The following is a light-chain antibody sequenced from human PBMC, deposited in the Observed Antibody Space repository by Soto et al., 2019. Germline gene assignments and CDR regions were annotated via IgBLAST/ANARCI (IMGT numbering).Light chain of an antibody. CDR1: QSISSW. CDR3: QPYNSSPLT. J-gene: IGKJ4*01. CDR2: DAS. Sequence: DIQMTQSPSTLSASVGDRVTITCRASQSISSWLAWYQQKPGKAPKLLIYDASSLESGVPSRFSGSGSGTEFTLTISSLQTDDFATYYCQPYNSSPLTFGGGTKVDIK. V-gene: IGKV1-5*01.